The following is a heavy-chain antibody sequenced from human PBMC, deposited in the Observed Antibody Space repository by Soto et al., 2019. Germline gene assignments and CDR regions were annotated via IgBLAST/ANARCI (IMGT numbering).Heavy chain of an antibody. V-gene: IGHV4-61*01. D-gene: IGHD3-16*01. CDR2: ISYSGAT. CDR1: GGSVSTNNNY. J-gene: IGHJ3*01. CDR3: ASSPRFAFDF. Sequence: QVQLQESGPGLVKPSETLSLTCTASGGSVSTNNNYWSWIRQPPGKGLEWIGYISYSGATNYNPSLKSRVTISVDTSKNQFSLKLNSVTAADTAVYYCASSPRFAFDFWGPGTMITVSS.